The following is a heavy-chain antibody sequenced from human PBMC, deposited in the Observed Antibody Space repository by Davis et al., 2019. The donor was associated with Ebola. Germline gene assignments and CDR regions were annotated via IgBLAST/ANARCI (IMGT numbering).Heavy chain of an antibody. CDR3: ARGLKRVYHTYYYYYGMDV. CDR1: GYTFTSYD. V-gene: IGHV1-8*01. Sequence: ASVKVSCKASGYTFTSYDINWVRQATGQGLEWLGWMNPNSGNTGYAQKFQGRVTMTRNTSISTAYMELSSLRSEDTAVYYCARGLKRVYHTYYYYYGMDVWGQGTTVTVSS. D-gene: IGHD6-13*01. CDR2: MNPNSGNT. J-gene: IGHJ6*02.